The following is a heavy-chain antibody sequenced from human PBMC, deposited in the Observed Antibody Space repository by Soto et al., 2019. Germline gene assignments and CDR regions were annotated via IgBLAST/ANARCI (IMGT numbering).Heavy chain of an antibody. CDR2: IPSRGRP. J-gene: IGHJ4*02. Sequence: SETLSLTCSVSGASIAGGSYYWSWVRQPPGKGLEWIGYIPSRGRPFYNPSLTSRGTIPADSSKNQLSLQLTSVTAADTAVYYCVRDKYRGYDFPLWGQENLVTVSS. CDR1: GASIAGGSYY. CDR3: VRDKYRGYDFPL. D-gene: IGHD5-12*01. V-gene: IGHV4-30-4*01.